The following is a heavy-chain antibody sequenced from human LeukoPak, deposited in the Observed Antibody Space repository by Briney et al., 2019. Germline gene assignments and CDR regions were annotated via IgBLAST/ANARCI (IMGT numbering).Heavy chain of an antibody. Sequence: EASVKVSCKASGGTFSSYAISWVRQAPGQGLEWMGRIIPILGIANYAQKFQGRVTITADTSTSTAYMELRSLRSDDTAVYYCARDTRGYSYGYSAYWGQGTLVTVSS. CDR3: ARDTRGYSYGYSAY. D-gene: IGHD5-18*01. V-gene: IGHV1-69*04. CDR1: GGTFSSYA. J-gene: IGHJ4*02. CDR2: IIPILGIA.